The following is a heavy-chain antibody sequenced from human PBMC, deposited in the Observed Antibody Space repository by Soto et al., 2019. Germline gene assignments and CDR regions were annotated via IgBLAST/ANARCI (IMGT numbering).Heavy chain of an antibody. CDR2: MNPNSGNT. CDR3: ARGWGSMHP. J-gene: IGHJ5*02. V-gene: IGHV1-8*01. Sequence: ASVKVSCKASGYPFTSYDINWVRQATGQGLEWMGWMNPNSGNTGLAQKFQGRVTMTRNTSISTAYMELSSLSSEDTAVYFCARGWGSMHPWGQGTLVTVSS. D-gene: IGHD3-10*01. CDR1: GYPFTSYD.